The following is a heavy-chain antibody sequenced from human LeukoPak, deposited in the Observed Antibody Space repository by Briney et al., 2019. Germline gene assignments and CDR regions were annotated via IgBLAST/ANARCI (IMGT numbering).Heavy chain of an antibody. CDR2: IIPIFGTA. D-gene: IGHD4-17*01. CDR3: ARNPVTTKYFDY. CDR1: GGTFSSYA. V-gene: IGHV1-69*05. Sequence: SVKVSCKASGGTFSSYAISWVRQAPGQGLEWMGGIIPIFGTANYAQKFQGRVTMTRDTSTSTVYMELSSLRSEDTAVYYCARNPVTTKYFDYWGQGTLVTVSS. J-gene: IGHJ4*02.